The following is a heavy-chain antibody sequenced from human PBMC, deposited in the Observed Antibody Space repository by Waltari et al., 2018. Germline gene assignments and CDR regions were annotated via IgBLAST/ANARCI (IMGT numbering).Heavy chain of an antibody. CDR2: IHSSGKT. V-gene: IGHV4-4*07. CDR1: GHSMSPYY. Sequence: QVQLLESGPGLVKASETLSLMCNVSGHSMSPYYWSWIRQPAGKGLEWIGRIHSSGKTNYSPSLKSRVTISLDISNNHFSLKLTSVTAADTAMYYCAREHWGAAGRWGQGTVVTVSS. D-gene: IGHD3-16*01. CDR3: AREHWGAAGR. J-gene: IGHJ4*02.